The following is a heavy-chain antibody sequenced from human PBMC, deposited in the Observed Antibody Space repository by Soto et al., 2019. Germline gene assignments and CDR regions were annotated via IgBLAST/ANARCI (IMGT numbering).Heavy chain of an antibody. D-gene: IGHD2-8*01. CDR3: ARAACTDGVCYMPQYYGMGV. CDR2: IYYSGST. J-gene: IGHJ6*02. CDR1: GGSISSSSHY. V-gene: IGHV4-39*02. Sequence: SETLSLTCTVSGGSISSSSHYWGWIRQPPRKGLEWIGSIYYSGSTYYNPSLKSRVTISVDTSKNHFSLRLYSVTAADTAVYYCARAACTDGVCYMPQYYGMGVWGQGTTVTSP.